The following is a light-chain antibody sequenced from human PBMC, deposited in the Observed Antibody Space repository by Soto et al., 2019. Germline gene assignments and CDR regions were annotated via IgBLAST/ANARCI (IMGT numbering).Light chain of an antibody. J-gene: IGKJ2*01. CDR1: QSVSSSY. V-gene: IGKV3-20*01. Sequence: EIVLTQSPGTLSLSPGERATLSCRASQSVSSSYLAWYQQQPGQAPRLLIYGASSRATGIPDRFSGSGSGTDFTLTISRLEPEDFAVYYCQQYGSSRALFGQGTKLEIK. CDR3: QQYGSSRAL. CDR2: GAS.